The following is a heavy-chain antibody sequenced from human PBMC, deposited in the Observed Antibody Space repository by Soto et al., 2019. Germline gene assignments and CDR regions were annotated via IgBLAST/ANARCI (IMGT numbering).Heavy chain of an antibody. CDR2: INQDGGVT. Sequence: PVGSLRLSCVASGFTFIRSFMGWIRQAPGKGLEWVANINQDGGVTYYVDSVEGRFTISRDNTKDSLYLQMNSLRGEDTAIYYCARYYRGSGRYFFDYWGQGTPVTVSS. V-gene: IGHV3-7*03. D-gene: IGHD6-19*01. CDR1: GFTFIRSF. CDR3: ARYYRGSGRYFFDY. J-gene: IGHJ4*02.